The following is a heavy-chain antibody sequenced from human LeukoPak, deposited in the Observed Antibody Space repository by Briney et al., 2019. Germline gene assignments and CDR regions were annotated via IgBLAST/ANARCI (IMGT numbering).Heavy chain of an antibody. CDR1: GFTFSSYA. J-gene: IGHJ4*02. CDR2: ISYDGSNK. Sequence: SGGSLRLSCAASGFTFSSYAMHWVRQAPGKGLEWVAVISYDGSNKYYADSVKGRFTISRDNSKNTLYLQMNSLRADDTAVYYCASPVDTAMVTLFDYWGQGTLVAVSS. D-gene: IGHD5-18*01. V-gene: IGHV3-30-3*01. CDR3: ASPVDTAMVTLFDY.